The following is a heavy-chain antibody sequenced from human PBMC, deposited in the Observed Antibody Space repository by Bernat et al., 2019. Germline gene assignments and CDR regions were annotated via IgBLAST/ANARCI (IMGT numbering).Heavy chain of an antibody. J-gene: IGHJ4*02. V-gene: IGHV1-18*01. D-gene: IGHD3-22*01. Sequence: QVQLVQSGAEVKKPGASVKVSCKASGYTFISYGISWVRQAPGQGLEWMGWISAYNGNTNYAQTLQGRVTMTTDTSTSTSYLGLRSLRSDDTAVYYCARATYYYDSSGYYYERFDYWGQGTLVTVSS. CDR1: GYTFISYG. CDR2: ISAYNGNT. CDR3: ARATYYYDSSGYYYERFDY.